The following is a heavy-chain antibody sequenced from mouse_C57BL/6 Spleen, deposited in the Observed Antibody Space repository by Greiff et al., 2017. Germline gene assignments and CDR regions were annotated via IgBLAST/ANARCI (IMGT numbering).Heavy chain of an antibody. CDR2: ISDGGSYT. D-gene: IGHD2-10*02. CDR3: AREGYGNYVKAMDY. V-gene: IGHV5-4*01. J-gene: IGHJ4*01. CDR1: GFTFSSYA. Sequence: EVMLVESGGGLVKPGGSLKLSCAASGFTFSSYAMSWVRQTPEKRLEWVATISDGGSYTYYPDNVKGRFTISRDNAKNNLYLQMSHLKSEDTAMYYCAREGYGNYVKAMDYWGQGTSVTVSS.